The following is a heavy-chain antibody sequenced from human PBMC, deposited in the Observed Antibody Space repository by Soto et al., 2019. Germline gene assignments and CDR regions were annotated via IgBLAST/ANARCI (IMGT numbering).Heavy chain of an antibody. CDR2: IYYSGST. CDR1: GGSISSYY. V-gene: IGHV4-59*01. Sequence: SETLSLTCPVSGGSISSYYWRWIRQPPGKGLEWIGYIYYSGSTNYNPSLKSRVTISVDTSKNQFSLKLSSVTAADTAVYYCARDVYISCWYYFDYWGQGTLVTVSS. D-gene: IGHD6-19*01. J-gene: IGHJ4*02. CDR3: ARDVYISCWYYFDY.